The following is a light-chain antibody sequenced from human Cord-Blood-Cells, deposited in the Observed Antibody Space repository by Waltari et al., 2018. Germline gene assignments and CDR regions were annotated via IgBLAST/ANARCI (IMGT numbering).Light chain of an antibody. J-gene: IGKJ2*01. CDR2: GAS. V-gene: IGKV3-15*01. CDR3: QQYNNWPRMYT. CDR1: QSVSSN. Sequence: EIVMTQSPATLPVSPGERATLSCRASQSVSSNLAGYQQKPGQAPRLLIYGASTRATGITARFSGSGSGTEFTLTISSLQSEDFAVYYCQQYNNWPRMYTFGQGTKLEIK.